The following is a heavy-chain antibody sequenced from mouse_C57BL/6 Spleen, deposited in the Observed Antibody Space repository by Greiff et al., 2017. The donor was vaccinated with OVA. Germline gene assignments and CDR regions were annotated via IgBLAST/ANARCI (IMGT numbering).Heavy chain of an antibody. V-gene: IGHV5-4*01. J-gene: IGHJ1*03. CDR3: ARDDDYDPWYFDV. Sequence: EVKLMESGGGLVKPGGSLKLSCAASGFTFSSYAMSWVRQTPEKRLEWVATISDGGSYTYYPDNVKGRFTISRDNAKNNLYLQMSHLKSEDTAMYYCARDDDYDPWYFDVWGTGTTVTVSS. D-gene: IGHD2-4*01. CDR2: ISDGGSYT. CDR1: GFTFSSYA.